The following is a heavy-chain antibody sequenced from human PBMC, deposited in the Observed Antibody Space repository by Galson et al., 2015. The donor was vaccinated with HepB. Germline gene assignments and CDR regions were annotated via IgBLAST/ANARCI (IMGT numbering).Heavy chain of an antibody. V-gene: IGHV1-8*01. D-gene: IGHD3/OR15-3a*01. J-gene: IGHJ4*02. CDR2: MDPDTGYT. CDR3: ARGIYHDGSGSLDGGDY. Sequence: SVKVSCKASGYSFVSHDIQWVRQAAGQGLQWMGWMDPDTGYTGSAEAFHERVIMTRKTSLRTAYMELRDLTFEDTAIYYCARGIYHDGSGSLDGGDYWGQGTLVIVSS. CDR1: GYSFVSHD.